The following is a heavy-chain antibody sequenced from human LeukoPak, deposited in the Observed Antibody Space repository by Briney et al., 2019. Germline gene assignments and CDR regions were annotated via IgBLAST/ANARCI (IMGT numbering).Heavy chain of an antibody. Sequence: GGSLRLSCAASGFTFSSYAMSWVRQAPGKGLEWVSAISGSGGSTYYADSVKGRFTISRDNSKNTLYLQMNSLRAEDTAVYYCAKSGRDWDYYYYYMDVWGKGTTVTVSS. CDR3: AKSGRDWDYYYYYMDV. CDR2: ISGSGGST. D-gene: IGHD3/OR15-3a*01. CDR1: GFTFSSYA. J-gene: IGHJ6*03. V-gene: IGHV3-23*01.